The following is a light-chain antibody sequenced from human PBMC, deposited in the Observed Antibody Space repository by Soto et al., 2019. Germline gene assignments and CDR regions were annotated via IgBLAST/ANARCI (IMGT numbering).Light chain of an antibody. J-gene: IGLJ3*02. V-gene: IGLV2-8*01. Sequence: QSALTQPPSASGSPGQSVTISCAGTSSDVGDYDYVSWYQLHPGKAPKLLICEVIKRPSGVPDRFSGSKTGNTASLTVSGLQAEDEADYYCSSYAGSNGVVFGGGTQLTVL. CDR2: EVI. CDR3: SSYAGSNGVV. CDR1: SSDVGDYDY.